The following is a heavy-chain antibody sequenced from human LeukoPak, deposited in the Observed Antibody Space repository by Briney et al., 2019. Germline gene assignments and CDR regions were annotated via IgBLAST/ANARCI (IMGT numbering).Heavy chain of an antibody. CDR3: AKVLGSWLFDY. Sequence: GGSLRLSCAASGFSVSNNYMSWVRQAPGKGVEWVSVIYSGGNTYYADSVKGRFTISRDNSKNTLYLQMNSLRAEDTAIYYCAKVLGSWLFDYWGQGTLVTVSS. V-gene: IGHV3-53*01. J-gene: IGHJ4*02. CDR1: GFSVSNNY. D-gene: IGHD6-13*01. CDR2: IYSGGNT.